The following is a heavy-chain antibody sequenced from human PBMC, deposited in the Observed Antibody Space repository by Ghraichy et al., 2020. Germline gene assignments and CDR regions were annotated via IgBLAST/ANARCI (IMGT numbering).Heavy chain of an antibody. V-gene: IGHV5-51*01. J-gene: IGHJ2*01. CDR3: ARQNTVTRNGYWYFDI. CDR2: IYPGDSDT. CDR1: GYIFSSYW. D-gene: IGHD4-17*01. Sequence: GESLNISCKGSGYIFSSYWIGWVRQMPGKGLEWLGIIYPGDSDTTYNPSFQGQVTISADKSINTAFLQWDSLKTSDTAMYYCARQNTVTRNGYWYFDIWGRGTLVTVSS.